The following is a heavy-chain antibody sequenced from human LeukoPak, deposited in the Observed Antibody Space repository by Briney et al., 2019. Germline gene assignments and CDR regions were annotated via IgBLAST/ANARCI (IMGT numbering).Heavy chain of an antibody. CDR1: GYTFTGYY. Sequence: VASVKVSCKASGYTFTGYYMHWVRQAPGQGLEWMGWINAGNGNTKYSQKFQGRVTITRDTSASTAYMELSSLRSEDTAVYYCARAGYCSGGSCYWIDPWGQGTLVTVSS. D-gene: IGHD2-15*01. J-gene: IGHJ5*02. CDR2: INAGNGNT. CDR3: ARAGYCSGGSCYWIDP. V-gene: IGHV1-3*01.